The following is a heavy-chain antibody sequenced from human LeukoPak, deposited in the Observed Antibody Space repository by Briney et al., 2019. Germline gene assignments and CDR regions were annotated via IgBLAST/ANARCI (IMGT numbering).Heavy chain of an antibody. D-gene: IGHD6-19*01. J-gene: IGHJ4*02. CDR3: ARDRRYSSGWYGIDY. CDR1: GXSISGYY. V-gene: IGHV4-59*01. CDR2: VYYSGST. Sequence: SETLSLTCTVSGXSISGYYGSWIRQPPGKGLEWIGYVYYSGSTNYNPSPKSRVTISVDTSKNQFSLKLSSVTAADTAVYYCARDRRYSSGWYGIDYWGQGTLVTVSS.